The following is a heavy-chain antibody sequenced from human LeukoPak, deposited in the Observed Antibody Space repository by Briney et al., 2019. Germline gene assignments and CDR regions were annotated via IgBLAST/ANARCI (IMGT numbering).Heavy chain of an antibody. CDR3: ARDIAVGNEPFDY. V-gene: IGHV3-48*01. J-gene: IGHJ4*02. D-gene: IGHD6-19*01. CDR1: GFTFTIFG. CDR2: IDARSGIT. Sequence: GGSLRLSCAASGFTFTIFGLNWVRQAPGKVPEWVSYIDARSGITYYADSVQGRFTISRDNAQESVFLQMNSLRADDTAVYYCARDIAVGNEPFDYWGQGTLVTVSS.